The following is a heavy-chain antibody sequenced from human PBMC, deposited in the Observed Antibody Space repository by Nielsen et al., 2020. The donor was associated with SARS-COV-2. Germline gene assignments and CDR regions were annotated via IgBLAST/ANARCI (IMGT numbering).Heavy chain of an antibody. CDR2: IKQDGSEK. D-gene: IGHD3-22*01. Sequence: GESLKLSCAASGFTFSSYWMSWVRQAPGKGLEWVANIKQDGSEKYYVDSVKGRFTISRDNAKNSLYLQMNSLRAEDTAVYYCARTYYYDSSGYYPKWFDPWGQGTLVTVSS. V-gene: IGHV3-7*01. CDR1: GFTFSSYW. CDR3: ARTYYYDSSGYYPKWFDP. J-gene: IGHJ5*02.